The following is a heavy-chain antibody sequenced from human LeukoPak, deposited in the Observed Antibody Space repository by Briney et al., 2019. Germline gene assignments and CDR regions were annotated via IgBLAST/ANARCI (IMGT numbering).Heavy chain of an antibody. CDR1: GFTFSSYG. J-gene: IGHJ4*02. V-gene: IGHV3-30*02. CDR3: AKVPPVVVVAATPRGY. CDR2: IRYDGSNK. Sequence: GGSLRLSCAASGFTFSSYGMHRVRQAPGKGLEWVAFIRYDGSNKYYADSVKGRFTISRDNSKNTLYLQMNSLRAEDTAVYYCAKVPPVVVVAATPRGYWGQGTLVTVSS. D-gene: IGHD2-15*01.